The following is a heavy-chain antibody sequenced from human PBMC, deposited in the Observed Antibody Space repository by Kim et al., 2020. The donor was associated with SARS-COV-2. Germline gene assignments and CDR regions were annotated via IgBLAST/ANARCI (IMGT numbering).Heavy chain of an antibody. CDR1: GFTVNTNY. V-gene: IGHV3-53*01. Sequence: GGSLRLSCTASGFTVNTNYMSWVRQAPGKGLEWVSVIYDGGGTDYADSVKGRFTISRDNSKNTLCLQMNSLRVEYTAVYYCARGPGVTVAGRHFYDWGQGTRFTVSS. CDR3: ARGPGVTVAGRHFYD. J-gene: IGHJ4*02. D-gene: IGHD6-19*01. CDR2: IYDGGGT.